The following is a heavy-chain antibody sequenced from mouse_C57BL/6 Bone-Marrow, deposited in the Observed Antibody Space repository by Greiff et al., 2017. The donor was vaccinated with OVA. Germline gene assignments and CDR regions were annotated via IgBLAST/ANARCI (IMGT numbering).Heavy chain of an antibody. D-gene: IGHD3-2*02. CDR3: TTGAGYSPWYFDV. V-gene: IGHV14-1*01. Sequence: EVQRVESGAELVRPGASVKLSCTASGFNIKDYYMHWVKQRPEQGLEWIGRIDPEAGDTEYAPKFQGKATMTADTSSNTAYLQLSSLTSEDTAVYYCTTGAGYSPWYFDVWGTGTTVTVSS. CDR1: GFNIKDYY. J-gene: IGHJ1*03. CDR2: IDPEAGDT.